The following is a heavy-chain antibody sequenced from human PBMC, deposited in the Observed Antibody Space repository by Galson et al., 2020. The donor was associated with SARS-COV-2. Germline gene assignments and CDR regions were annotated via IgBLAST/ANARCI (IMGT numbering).Heavy chain of an antibody. CDR1: GFIFRNYA. J-gene: IGHJ2*01. CDR2: LSGSGGTT. CDR3: AKGGGDYGADYFDL. D-gene: IGHD4-17*01. Sequence: GESLKISCAGSGFIFRNYAMAWVRQAPGKGLEWVSDLSGSGGTTYYADSVKGRFTISRDNSKNTLYLQLNSLSVEDTALYYCAKGGGDYGADYFDLWGRGTLVTVSS. V-gene: IGHV3-23*01.